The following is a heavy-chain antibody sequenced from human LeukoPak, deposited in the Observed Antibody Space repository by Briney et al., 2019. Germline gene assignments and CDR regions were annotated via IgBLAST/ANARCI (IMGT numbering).Heavy chain of an antibody. J-gene: IGHJ3*02. Sequence: GASVKVSCKASGYTFTGYYMHWVRQAPGQGLEWMGWINPNSGGTNYAQKFQGRVTMTRDTSISTAYMELSRLRSDDTAVYYCARVVEEHYFGNAFDIWGQGTMVTVSS. CDR1: GYTFTGYY. CDR3: ARVVEEHYFGNAFDI. CDR2: INPNSGGT. V-gene: IGHV1-2*02. D-gene: IGHD2-15*01.